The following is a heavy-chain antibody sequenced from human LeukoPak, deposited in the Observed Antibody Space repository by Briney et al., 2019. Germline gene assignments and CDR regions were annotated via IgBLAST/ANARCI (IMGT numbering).Heavy chain of an antibody. Sequence: SVKVSCKASGGTFSSYAISWVRQAPGQGLEWMGGIIPIFGTANYAQKFQGRVTITTDESTSTAYVELSSLRSEDTAVYYCARDSRQEGIAVAGGDAFDIWGQGTMVTVSS. V-gene: IGHV1-69*05. CDR3: ARDSRQEGIAVAGGDAFDI. CDR2: IIPIFGTA. CDR1: GGTFSSYA. J-gene: IGHJ3*02. D-gene: IGHD6-19*01.